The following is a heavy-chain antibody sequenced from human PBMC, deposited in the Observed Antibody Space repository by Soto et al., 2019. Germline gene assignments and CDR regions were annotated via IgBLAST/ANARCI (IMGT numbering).Heavy chain of an antibody. Sequence: QVQLQESGPGLVKPSQTLSLTCTVSAGSITSAGYFWIWVRQHPGKGLEWIGDIYYNGSTYYNPSLKSRLTISIDTSENQFSLKLNSVTAPDTAVYYCARDQWRDGFDIWGQGTMVTVSS. CDR2: IYYNGST. CDR3: ARDQWRDGFDI. CDR1: AGSITSAGYF. J-gene: IGHJ3*02. V-gene: IGHV4-31*03. D-gene: IGHD6-19*01.